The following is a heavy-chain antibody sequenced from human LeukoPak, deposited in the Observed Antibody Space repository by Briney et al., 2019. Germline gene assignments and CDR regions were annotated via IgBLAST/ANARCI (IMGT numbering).Heavy chain of an antibody. Sequence: PSETLSLTCTVSGGSISSYYWSWIRQPPGKGLEWIGYIYYSGSTNYNPSLKSRVTISVDTSKNQFSLKLSSVTAADTAVYYCARDGDFWSGRNWFDPWSQGTLVTVSS. J-gene: IGHJ5*02. CDR2: IYYSGST. CDR3: ARDGDFWSGRNWFDP. CDR1: GGSISSYY. V-gene: IGHV4-59*01. D-gene: IGHD3-3*01.